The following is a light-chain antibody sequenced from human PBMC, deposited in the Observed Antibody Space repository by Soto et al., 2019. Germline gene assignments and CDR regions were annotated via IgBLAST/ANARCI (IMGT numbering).Light chain of an antibody. CDR1: QTVRNNY. V-gene: IGKV3-20*01. J-gene: IGKJ4*01. CDR3: QQFSSYSLT. Sequence: EFVLTQSPGTLSVSPGERATLSCRARQTVRNNYLAWYQQKPGQAPRLLIYDASSRATGIPYRFSGGGSGTDFTLTISRLEPEDFAVYYCQQFSSYSLTFGEGTKVDIK. CDR2: DAS.